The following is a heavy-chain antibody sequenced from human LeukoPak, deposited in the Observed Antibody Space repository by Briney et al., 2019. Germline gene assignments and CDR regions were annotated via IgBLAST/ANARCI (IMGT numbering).Heavy chain of an antibody. Sequence: ASVKVSCKASGDTFSSYAISWVRQAPGQGLEWMGGIIPIFGTANYAQKFQGRVTITADESTSTAYMELSSLRSEDTAVYYCARGSALPALSFDYWGQGTLVTVSS. CDR2: IIPIFGTA. D-gene: IGHD2-15*01. CDR3: ARGSALPALSFDY. CDR1: GDTFSSYA. J-gene: IGHJ4*02. V-gene: IGHV1-69*13.